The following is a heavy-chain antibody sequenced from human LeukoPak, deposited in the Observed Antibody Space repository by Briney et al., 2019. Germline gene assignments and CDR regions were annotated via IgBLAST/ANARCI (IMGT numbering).Heavy chain of an antibody. Sequence: SQTLSLTCTVSGGSISSGSYYWSWIRQPAGKRLEWIGRIYTSGSTNYNPSLKSRVTISVDTSKNQFSLKLSSVTAADTAVYYCARAGDYFYYYYMDVWGKGTTVTVSS. V-gene: IGHV4-61*02. CDR2: IYTSGST. J-gene: IGHJ6*03. CDR1: GGSISSGSYY. D-gene: IGHD4-17*01. CDR3: ARAGDYFYYYYMDV.